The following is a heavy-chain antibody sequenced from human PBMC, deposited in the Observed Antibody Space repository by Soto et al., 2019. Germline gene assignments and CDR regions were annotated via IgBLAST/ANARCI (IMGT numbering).Heavy chain of an antibody. D-gene: IGHD2-2*01. CDR2: IIPILGIA. J-gene: IGHJ6*03. Sequence: GASVKVSCKASGGTFSSYTISWVRQAPGQGLEWMGRIIPILGIANYAQKFQGRVTITADKSTSTAYMELSSLRSEDTAVYYCAWYCSSTSCYPVMDVWGKGTTVTVSS. CDR1: GGTFSSYT. CDR3: AWYCSSTSCYPVMDV. V-gene: IGHV1-69*02.